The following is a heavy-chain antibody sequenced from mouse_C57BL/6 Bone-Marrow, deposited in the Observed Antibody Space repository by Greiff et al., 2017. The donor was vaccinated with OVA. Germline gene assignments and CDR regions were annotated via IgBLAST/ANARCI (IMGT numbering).Heavy chain of an antibody. CDR1: GFSLTSYG. D-gene: IGHD2-1*01. CDR2: IWRGGST. CDR3: AKNRGYGNYFDY. V-gene: IGHV2-5*01. Sequence: VKLMESGPGLVQPSQSLSITCTVSGFSLTSYGVHWVRQSPGKGLEWLGVIWRGGSTDYNAAFMSRLSITKDNSKSQVFFKMNSLQADDTAIYYCAKNRGYGNYFDYWGQGTTLTVSS. J-gene: IGHJ2*01.